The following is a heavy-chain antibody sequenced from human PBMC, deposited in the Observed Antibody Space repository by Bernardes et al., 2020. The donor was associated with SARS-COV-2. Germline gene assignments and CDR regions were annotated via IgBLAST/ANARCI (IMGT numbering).Heavy chain of an antibody. J-gene: IGHJ6*02. Sequence: SETLSLTCSVSGGSLSSSSYYWGWIRQAPGKGLEWIGTMYNSGSTYHNPSLKSRASISIDTSKNQVSLRLNSMTAADTAVYYCVGSSCGIDCYIGGLRSWDYGMDVWGPGTTVTVSS. CDR1: GGSLSSSSYY. D-gene: IGHD2-21*02. V-gene: IGHV4-39*01. CDR3: VGSSCGIDCYIGGLRSWDYGMDV. CDR2: MYNSGST.